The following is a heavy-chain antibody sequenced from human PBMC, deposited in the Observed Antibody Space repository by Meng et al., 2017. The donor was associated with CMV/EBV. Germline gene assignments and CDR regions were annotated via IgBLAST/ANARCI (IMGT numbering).Heavy chain of an antibody. V-gene: IGHV3-7*01. CDR2: INQDESEK. CDR3: WAFWRGYYAIGTGGMDV. D-gene: IGHD3-3*01. Sequence: GGSLRLSCAASGFTISSYWMSWVRQAPGKGQEWVANINQDESEKNYVDSVKGRFTISRDNAKNSLYLQMNSLRAEDTAVYYCWAFWRGYYAIGTGGMDVWGQGTTVTVSS. J-gene: IGHJ6*02. CDR1: GFTISSYW.